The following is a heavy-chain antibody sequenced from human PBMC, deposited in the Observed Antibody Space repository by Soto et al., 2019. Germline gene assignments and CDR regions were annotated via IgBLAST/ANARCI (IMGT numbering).Heavy chain of an antibody. D-gene: IGHD6-13*01. CDR3: AMGLAAAGPLDY. Sequence: GGSLRLSCAASGFTFSSSAMSWVRQAPGRGLEWFSTISGSGGTPYYADSVKGRFTISRDNSKNTLYLVLDSLRAEDTAVYYCAMGLAAAGPLDYWGQGTLVTVSS. V-gene: IGHV3-23*01. CDR1: GFTFSSSA. CDR2: ISGSGGTP. J-gene: IGHJ4*02.